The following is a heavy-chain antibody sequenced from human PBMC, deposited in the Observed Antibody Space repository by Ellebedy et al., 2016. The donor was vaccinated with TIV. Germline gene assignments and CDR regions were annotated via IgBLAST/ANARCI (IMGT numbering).Heavy chain of an antibody. Sequence: LRLSXTVSGGSISSGGYYWSWIRQHPGKGLEWIGYIYYSGSTYYNPSLKSRVTISVDTSKNQFSLKLSSVTAADTAVYYCARKQWGYFDYWGQGTLVTVSS. D-gene: IGHD3-16*01. CDR1: GGSISSGGYY. J-gene: IGHJ4*02. V-gene: IGHV4-31*03. CDR2: IYYSGST. CDR3: ARKQWGYFDY.